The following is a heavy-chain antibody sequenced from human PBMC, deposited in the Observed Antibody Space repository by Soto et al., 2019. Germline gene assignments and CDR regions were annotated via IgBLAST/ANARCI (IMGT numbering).Heavy chain of an antibody. CDR3: AKPPEGLYGDYYYYGMDV. V-gene: IGHV3-23*01. CDR2: ISGSGGST. Sequence: GGSLRLSCAASGFTFSSYAMSWVRQAPGKGLEWVSAISGSGGSTYYADSVKGRFTISRDNSKNTLYLQMNSLRADDTAVYYCAKPPEGLYGDYYYYGMDVWGQGTTVTVSS. CDR1: GFTFSSYA. D-gene: IGHD4-17*01. J-gene: IGHJ6*02.